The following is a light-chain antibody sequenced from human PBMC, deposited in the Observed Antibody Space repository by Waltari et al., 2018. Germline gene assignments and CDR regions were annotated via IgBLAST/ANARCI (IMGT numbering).Light chain of an antibody. V-gene: IGLV2-8*01. CDR1: SRDIGTLKY. CDR2: EVS. CDR3: SSYAGNNHLI. J-gene: IGLJ2*01. Sequence: QSALTQPPSASGSPGQSLTISCPGSSRDIGTLKYVSWYQQPPGKAPKAIIYEVSKRPSGVPGRFSASKSDNTASLTVSGLQSDDEAIYYCSSYAGNNHLIFGGGTRVTVL.